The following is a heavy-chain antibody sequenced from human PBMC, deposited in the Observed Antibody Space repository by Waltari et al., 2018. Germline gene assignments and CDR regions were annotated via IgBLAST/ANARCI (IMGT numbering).Heavy chain of an antibody. CDR2: INHSGST. CDR3: ARNVFKWGVRDLYFDY. J-gene: IGHJ4*02. V-gene: IGHV4-34*01. D-gene: IGHD7-27*01. CDR1: GGSFSGYY. Sequence: QVQLQQWGAGLLKPSETLSLTCAVYGGSFSGYYWSWIRPPPGKGLEWIGEINHSGSTNYNPSLKSRVTISVDTSKNQFSLKLSSVTAADTAVYYCARNVFKWGVRDLYFDYWGQGTLVTVSS.